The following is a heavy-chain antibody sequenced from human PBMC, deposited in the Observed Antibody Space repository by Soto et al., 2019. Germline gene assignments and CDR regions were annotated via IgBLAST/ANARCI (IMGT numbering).Heavy chain of an antibody. CDR3: ARDGLYGSGSYYPPLGFDY. Sequence: QVQLVQSGAEVKKPESSVKVSCKASGGTFSSYAINWVRQAPGQGLEWMGGIIPFFGIANYAQKFQGRVTITADESTSPAYRWLSTLRSEVTAVYYCARDGLYGSGSYYPPLGFDYWGQGTLVTVSS. D-gene: IGHD3-10*01. CDR2: IIPFFGIA. CDR1: GGTFSSYA. V-gene: IGHV1-69*12. J-gene: IGHJ4*02.